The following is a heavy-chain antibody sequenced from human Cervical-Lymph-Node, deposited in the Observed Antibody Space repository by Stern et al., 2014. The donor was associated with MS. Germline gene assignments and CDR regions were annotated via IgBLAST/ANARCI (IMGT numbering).Heavy chain of an antibody. D-gene: IGHD2-2*01. CDR1: GFTFSDLY. Sequence: QVQLVESGGGLVKPGGSLRLSCAASGFTFSDLYMSWIRQAPGKGLEYVSFISSRGTIIFYADSVKGRFTVSRDNTKNSLFLQMNSLRAEDTAVYYCARNQEYQLVGGNFSYGMDVWGQGTTVTVS. CDR2: ISSRGTII. J-gene: IGHJ6*02. CDR3: ARNQEYQLVGGNFSYGMDV. V-gene: IGHV3-11*01.